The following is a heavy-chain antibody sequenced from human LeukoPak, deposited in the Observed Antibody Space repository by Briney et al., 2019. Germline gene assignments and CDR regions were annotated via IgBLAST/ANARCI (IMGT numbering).Heavy chain of an antibody. CDR1: GGSISSSSYY. D-gene: IGHD2-15*01. Sequence: SETLSLTCTFSGGSISSSSYYWGWIRQPAGKGLEWIGSIYYSVSTYYNPSLKSRVTISVDTSKNQFSLKLRSVTAADTAVYYCARESGRVVVTDYWAREPWSPSPQ. J-gene: IGHJ4*02. V-gene: IGHV4-39*07. CDR3: ARESGRVVVTDY. CDR2: IYYSVST.